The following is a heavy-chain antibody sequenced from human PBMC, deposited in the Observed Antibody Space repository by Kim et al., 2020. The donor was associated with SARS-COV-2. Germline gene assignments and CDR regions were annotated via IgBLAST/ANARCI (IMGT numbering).Heavy chain of an antibody. CDR1: GCSLSSSSYY. V-gene: IGHV4-39*01. CDR3: SSQQRYSRGWYVASYY. Sequence: SETLSLTCTVSGCSLSSSSYYWGWIRQPPGKGREWIGTAYYIGNTYYNPSLESRITISVDTYKNQFSLKQGTVTAANTAVYYCSSQQRYSRGWYVASYY. D-gene: IGHD6-19*01. J-gene: IGHJ6*01. CDR2: AYYIGNT.